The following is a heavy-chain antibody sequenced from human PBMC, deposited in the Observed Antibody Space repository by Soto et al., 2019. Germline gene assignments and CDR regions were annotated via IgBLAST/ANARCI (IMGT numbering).Heavy chain of an antibody. CDR3: AREGSTRAGYYYYGMDV. J-gene: IGHJ6*02. CDR1: GGSISSGGYY. V-gene: IGHV4-31*03. Sequence: SETLSLTCTVSGGSISSGGYYWSWIRQHPGKGLEWIGYIYYSGSTYYNPSLKSRVTISVDTSKNQFSLKLSSVTAADTAVYYCAREGSTRAGYYYYGMDVWGQGTTVSVSS. CDR2: IYYSGST. D-gene: IGHD2-2*01.